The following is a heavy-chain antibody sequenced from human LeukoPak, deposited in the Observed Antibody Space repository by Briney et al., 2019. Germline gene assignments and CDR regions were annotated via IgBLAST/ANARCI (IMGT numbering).Heavy chain of an antibody. V-gene: IGHV4-34*01. CDR1: GGSFSGYY. J-gene: IGHJ5*02. Sequence: SETLSLTCAVYGGSFSGYYWSWIRQPPGKGLEWIGEINHSGSTNYNPSLKSRVTISVDTSKNQFSLKLSSVTAADTAVYYCARGKSRFDPWGQGTLVTVSS. CDR2: INHSGST. CDR3: ARGKSRFDP.